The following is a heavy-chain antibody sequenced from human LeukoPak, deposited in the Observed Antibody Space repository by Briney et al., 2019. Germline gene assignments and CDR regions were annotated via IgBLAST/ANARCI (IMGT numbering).Heavy chain of an antibody. CDR3: AICTSYYYYYMDV. CDR2: INHSGST. CDR1: GGSFSGYY. V-gene: IGHV4-34*01. J-gene: IGHJ6*03. Sequence: SETLSLTCAVYGGSFSGYYWSWIRQPPGKGLEWIGEINHSGSTNYNPSLKSRVTISVDTSKNQFSLKLSSVTAADTAVYYCAICTSYYYYYMDVWGKGTTVTVSS. D-gene: IGHD2-8*01.